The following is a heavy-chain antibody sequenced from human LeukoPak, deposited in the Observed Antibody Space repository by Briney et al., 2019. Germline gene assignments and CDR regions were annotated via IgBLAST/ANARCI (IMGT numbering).Heavy chain of an antibody. CDR3: ARGSYYYDSSGKGHY. J-gene: IGHJ4*02. V-gene: IGHV1-69*04. CDR2: IIPILGIA. D-gene: IGHD3-22*01. CDR1: GYTFTSYG. Sequence: SVKVSCKASGYTFTSYGISWVRQAPGQGLEWMGRIIPILGIANYAQKFQGRVTITADKSTSTAYMELSSLRSEDTAVYYCARGSYYYDSSGKGHYWGQGTLVTVSS.